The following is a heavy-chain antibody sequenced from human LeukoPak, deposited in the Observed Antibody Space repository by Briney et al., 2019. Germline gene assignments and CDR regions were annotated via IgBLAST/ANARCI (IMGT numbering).Heavy chain of an antibody. V-gene: IGHV4-59*01. CDR2: IYYSGST. CDR3: ARGSGNVDIVATFFDY. J-gene: IGHJ4*02. Sequence: PSETLSLTCTVSGGSISSYYWSWIRQPPGKGLEWIGYIYYSGSTNYNPSLKSRVTISVDTSKNQFSLKLSSVTAADTAVYYCARGSGNVDIVATFFDYWGQGTLVTVSS. D-gene: IGHD5-12*01. CDR1: GGSISSYY.